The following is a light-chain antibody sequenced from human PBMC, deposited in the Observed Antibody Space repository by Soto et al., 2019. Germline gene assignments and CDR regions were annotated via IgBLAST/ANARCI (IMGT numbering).Light chain of an antibody. CDR2: AAS. J-gene: IGKJ1*01. V-gene: IGKV1-27*01. Sequence: DLQMTQSPSSLSASVGDRVTIACQASQGISNYVAWYQQKPGKVPKLLIYAASTLQSGVPSRFSGSGSGTDFTLTISSLQPEDVATYYCQKYNSVPRTFGQGTKVEIK. CDR1: QGISNY. CDR3: QKYNSVPRT.